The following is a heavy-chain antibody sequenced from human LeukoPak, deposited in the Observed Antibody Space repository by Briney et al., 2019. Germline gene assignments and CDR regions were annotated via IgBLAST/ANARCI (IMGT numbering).Heavy chain of an antibody. CDR2: TSYDGNKK. CDR1: GFTLTYYA. V-gene: IGHV3-30*15. Sequence: GGSLRLSCAASGFTLTYYAMHWVRQAPGKGLEWVVVTSYDGNKKYYADSVKGRFTISRDSSKNTLYLQMSSLRAEDTAVYYCARSSYDYGGIEGPFDYWGQGTLVTVSS. D-gene: IGHD4-23*01. CDR3: ARSSYDYGGIEGPFDY. J-gene: IGHJ4*02.